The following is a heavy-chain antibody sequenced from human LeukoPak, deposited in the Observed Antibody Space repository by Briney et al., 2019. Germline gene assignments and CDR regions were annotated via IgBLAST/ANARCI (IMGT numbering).Heavy chain of an antibody. Sequence: ASVKVSCKASGYTFTGYYMHWVRQAPGQGLEWMGWINPNSGGTNYAQKFQGRVTMTRDTSISTAYMELSRLRSDDTAVYYCAREEICSSTSCYHRDVFDYWGQGTLVTVSS. CDR2: INPNSGGT. V-gene: IGHV1-2*02. CDR3: AREEICSSTSCYHRDVFDY. D-gene: IGHD2-2*01. CDR1: GYTFTGYY. J-gene: IGHJ4*02.